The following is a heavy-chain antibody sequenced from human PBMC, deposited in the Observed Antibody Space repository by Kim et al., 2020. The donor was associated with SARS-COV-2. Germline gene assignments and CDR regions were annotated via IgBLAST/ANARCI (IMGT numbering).Heavy chain of an antibody. CDR1: GFTFSSYE. V-gene: IGHV3-48*03. J-gene: IGHJ3*02. Sequence: GGSLRLSCAASGFTFSSYEMNWVRQAPGKGLEWVSYISSSGSTIYYADSVKGRFTISRDNAKNSLYLQMNSLRAEDTAVYYCARLLRNTDRYDPWTRKGNAFDIWGQGTMVTVSS. CDR3: ARLLRNTDRYDPWTRKGNAFDI. D-gene: IGHD3-9*01. CDR2: ISSSGSTI.